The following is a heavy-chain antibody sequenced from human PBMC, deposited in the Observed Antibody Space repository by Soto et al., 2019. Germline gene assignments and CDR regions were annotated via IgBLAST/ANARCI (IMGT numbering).Heavy chain of an antibody. CDR1: GGSLCDYF. Sequence: PSQPMSLTWVVSGGSLCDYFWSWISKPPGMALEWIGEINHLGSINYNPSLKSRVTMSVDTSKNQFSLTLNSVTAADTATYYCARGGISHWAYFYYMDVWDRGTTVTVSS. CDR2: INHLGSI. V-gene: IGHV4-34*01. CDR3: ARGGISHWAYFYYMDV. D-gene: IGHD2-21*01. J-gene: IGHJ6*03.